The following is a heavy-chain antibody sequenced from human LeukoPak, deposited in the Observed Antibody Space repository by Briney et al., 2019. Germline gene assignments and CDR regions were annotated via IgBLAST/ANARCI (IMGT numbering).Heavy chain of an antibody. J-gene: IGHJ4*02. CDR3: ARASAVAGTFDY. V-gene: IGHV3-53*01. CDR1: AFTFSSYA. D-gene: IGHD6-19*01. Sequence: GGSLRLSCAASAFTFSSYAMSWVRQAPGKGLEWVSVIYSGGSTYYADSVKGRFTISRDNSKNTLYLQMNSLRAEDTAVYYCARASAVAGTFDYWGQGTLVTVSS. CDR2: IYSGGST.